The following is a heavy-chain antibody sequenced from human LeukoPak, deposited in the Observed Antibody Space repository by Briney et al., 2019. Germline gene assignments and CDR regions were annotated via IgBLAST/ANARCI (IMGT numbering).Heavy chain of an antibody. J-gene: IGHJ3*02. CDR2: IYYSGST. Sequence: SETLSPTCTVSGGSISSSSYYWGWIRQPPGKGLEWIGSIYYSGSTYYNPSLKSRVTISVDTSKNQFSLKLSSVTAADTAVYYCARLPGDDDAFDIWGQGTMVTVSS. D-gene: IGHD2-21*01. V-gene: IGHV4-39*01. CDR1: GGSISSSSYY. CDR3: ARLPGDDDAFDI.